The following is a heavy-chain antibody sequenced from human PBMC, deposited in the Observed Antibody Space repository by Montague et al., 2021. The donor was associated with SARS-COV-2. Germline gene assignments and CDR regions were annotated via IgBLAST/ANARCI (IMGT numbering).Heavy chain of an antibody. CDR3: VRDQLIRGVPAFDM. V-gene: IGHV3-48*04. CDR1: GFTFSTYN. D-gene: IGHD3-10*01. Sequence: SLRLSCAASGFTFSTYNMNWVRQIPGKGLEWLSYISSGSGAIFYADAVKGRFTVSRDNAKNSLFLQMNSLRAEDTAVYYCVRDQLIRGVPAFDMWGQGTMVTVSS. J-gene: IGHJ3*02. CDR2: ISSGSGAI.